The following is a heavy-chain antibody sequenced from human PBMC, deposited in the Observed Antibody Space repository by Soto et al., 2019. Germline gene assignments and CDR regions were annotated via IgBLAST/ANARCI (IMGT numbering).Heavy chain of an antibody. J-gene: IGHJ3*02. V-gene: IGHV3-21*06. D-gene: IGHD6-19*01. CDR3: ARGTGKWLFPYAFDI. CDR2: LDRSSNYI. CDR1: GFTLSSYS. Sequence: EVQLVESGGGLVKPGGSLRLSCAASGFTLSSYSMNWVRQAPGKGLEWVSSLDRSSNYIYYGASVKGRFTISRDNTKNTLYLQMSSLRAEDMAVYYCARGTGKWLFPYAFDIWGQGTKVTVSS.